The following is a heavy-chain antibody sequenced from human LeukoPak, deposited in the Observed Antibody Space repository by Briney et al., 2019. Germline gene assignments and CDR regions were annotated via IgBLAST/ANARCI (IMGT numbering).Heavy chain of an antibody. D-gene: IGHD2-15*01. Sequence: GASVKVSCKASGYTFTSYGISWVRQAPGQGLEWMGWISAYNGNTNYAQKLQGRVTMTTDTSTSTAYMELRSLRSDDTAVYYCARVFEVLSRYCSGGSRYSGGWFDPWGQGTLVTVSS. J-gene: IGHJ5*02. CDR1: GYTFTSYG. CDR3: ARVFEVLSRYCSGGSRYSGGWFDP. V-gene: IGHV1-18*01. CDR2: ISAYNGNT.